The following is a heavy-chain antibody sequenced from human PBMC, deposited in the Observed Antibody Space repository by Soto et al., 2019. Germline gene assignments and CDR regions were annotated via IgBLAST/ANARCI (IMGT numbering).Heavy chain of an antibody. CDR3: ARRWDCSGGSCYSEVWAFDI. CDR1: GYTFTSYG. V-gene: IGHV1-18*01. J-gene: IGHJ3*02. D-gene: IGHD2-15*01. CDR2: ISAYNGNT. Sequence: ASVKGSCKASGYTFTSYGISWLLQAPGQGLEWMGWISAYNGNTNYAQKLQGRVTMTTDTSTSTAYMELRSLRSDDTAVYYCARRWDCSGGSCYSEVWAFDIWGQGTMVTVSS.